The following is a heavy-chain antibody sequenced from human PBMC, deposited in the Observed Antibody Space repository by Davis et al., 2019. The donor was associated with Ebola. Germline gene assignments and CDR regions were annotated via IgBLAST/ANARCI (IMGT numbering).Heavy chain of an antibody. J-gene: IGHJ6*02. Sequence: SETLSLTCAVSGGSISSSNWWSWIRQPPGKGLEWIGYIYYSGSTYYNPSLKSRVTISVDTSKNQFSLKLSSVTAADTAVYYCARELYYYGMDVWGQGTTVTVSS. CDR2: IYYSGST. V-gene: IGHV4-4*02. CDR1: GGSISSSNW. CDR3: ARELYYYGMDV.